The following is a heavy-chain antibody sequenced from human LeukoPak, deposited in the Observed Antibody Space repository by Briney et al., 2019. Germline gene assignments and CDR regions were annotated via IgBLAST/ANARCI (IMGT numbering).Heavy chain of an antibody. CDR3: AGGVKEIRYYFYYMDV. Sequence: SVKVSCKASGGTFTNYSISWVRQAPGQGLEWMGGIIPLFGTANYAHKFQGRVTITADKSTRTAYMELSSLRSEDTAVYYCAGGVKEIRYYFYYMDVWGKGTTVTVSS. D-gene: IGHD3-16*01. J-gene: IGHJ6*03. CDR1: GGTFTNYS. V-gene: IGHV1-69*06. CDR2: IIPLFGTA.